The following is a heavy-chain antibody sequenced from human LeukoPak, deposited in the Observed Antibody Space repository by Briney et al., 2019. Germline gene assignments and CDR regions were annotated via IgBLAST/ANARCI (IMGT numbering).Heavy chain of an antibody. CDR1: GYTFTGYY. CDR3: ARSFTRACTAMYRYYFDY. V-gene: IGHV1-2*02. Sequence: ASVKVSCKASGYTFTGYYMHWVRQAPGQGLEWMGWINPNSGGTNYAQKFQGRVTMTRDTSISTAYMELSRLRSDDTAVYYCARSFTRACTAMYRYYFDYWGQGTLVTVSS. CDR2: INPNSGGT. D-gene: IGHD5-18*01. J-gene: IGHJ4*02.